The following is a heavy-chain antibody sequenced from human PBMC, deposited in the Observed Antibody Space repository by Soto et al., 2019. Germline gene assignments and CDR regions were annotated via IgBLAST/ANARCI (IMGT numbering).Heavy chain of an antibody. CDR1: GGTFSTDI. D-gene: IGHD3-3*01. V-gene: IGHV1-69*02. CDR2: IIPILGVT. Sequence: QVQLVQSGAEVKKPGSSVKVSCKASGGTFSTDIISWVRQAPGQGLEWMGRIIPILGVTNFAQKFLGRVTITADKSTSTAYMELSSLRSEDTAVYYCATDFPSTMGSDSWGQGTLVTVSS. J-gene: IGHJ4*02. CDR3: ATDFPSTMGSDS.